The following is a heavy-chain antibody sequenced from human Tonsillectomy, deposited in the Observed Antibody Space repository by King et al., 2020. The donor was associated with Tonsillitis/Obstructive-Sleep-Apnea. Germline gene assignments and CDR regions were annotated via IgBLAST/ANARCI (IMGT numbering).Heavy chain of an antibody. J-gene: IGHJ6*02. V-gene: IGHV3-74*01. D-gene: IGHD2-15*01. Sequence: VQLVESGGGLVQPGGSLRLSCAASGFTFSSYWMHWVRQAPGKGLVWVSRIKNDGSSTSYADSVKGRFTISRDNAKNTLSLQMNSLSAEDTAVYYCARGDRVAQGNYAMDVWGQGTTVTVSS. CDR1: GFTFSSYW. CDR3: ARGDRVAQGNYAMDV. CDR2: IKNDGSST.